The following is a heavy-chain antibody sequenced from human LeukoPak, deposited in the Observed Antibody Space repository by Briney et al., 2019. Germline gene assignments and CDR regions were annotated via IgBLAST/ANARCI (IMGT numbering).Heavy chain of an antibody. Sequence: PSGGSLRLSCVASGFTFRNYWMSWVRQAPGKGLEWVATIKEDGSEIYYVDSVKGRFTISRDNSKNTLYLQMNSLRAEDTAVYYCAKGVQWLSQTHYYYMDVWGKGTTVTISS. CDR3: AKGVQWLSQTHYYYMDV. J-gene: IGHJ6*03. CDR2: IKEDGSEI. CDR1: GFTFRNYW. D-gene: IGHD6-19*01. V-gene: IGHV3-7*01.